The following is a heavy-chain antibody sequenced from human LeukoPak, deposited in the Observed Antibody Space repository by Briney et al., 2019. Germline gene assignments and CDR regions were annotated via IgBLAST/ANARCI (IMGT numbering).Heavy chain of an antibody. Sequence: KPSETLSLTCTVSGGSIGTSYWSWIRQPPGKGLEWIGYIFYSGSTNYNPSLKSRVTMSVDTSKNQFSLKLSSVTAADTAVYYCASHGAYPWYFDLWGRGTLVTVSS. D-gene: IGHD4-17*01. V-gene: IGHV4-59*08. CDR1: GGSIGTSY. CDR3: ASHGAYPWYFDL. J-gene: IGHJ2*01. CDR2: IFYSGST.